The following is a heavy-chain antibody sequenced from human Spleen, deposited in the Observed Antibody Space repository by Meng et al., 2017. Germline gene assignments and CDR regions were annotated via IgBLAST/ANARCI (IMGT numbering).Heavy chain of an antibody. CDR1: GYTFTGYY. J-gene: IGHJ6*02. Sequence: ASVKVSCKASGYTFTGYYIHWVRQAPGQGLEWMGWINPNSGGTNYAQRFQGRVTMTRVTSISTVYVDLSRLRFEDTAVYYCASLGWLRSMTTVNYYYGMDVWGQGTTVTVSS. V-gene: IGHV1-2*02. CDR2: INPNSGGT. D-gene: IGHD4-17*01. CDR3: ASLGWLRSMTTVNYYYGMDV.